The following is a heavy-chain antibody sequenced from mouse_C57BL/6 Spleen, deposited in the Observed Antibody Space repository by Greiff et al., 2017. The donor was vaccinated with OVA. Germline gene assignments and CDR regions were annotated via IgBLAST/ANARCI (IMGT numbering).Heavy chain of an antibody. CDR1: GYTFTSYW. CDR2: IYPSDSET. J-gene: IGHJ1*03. Sequence: VQLQQPGAELVRPGSSVKLSCKASGYTFTSYWMDWVKQRPGQGLEWIGNIYPSDSETHYNQKFKDKATLTVDKSSSTAYMQLSSLTSEDSAVYYCARIPHYYGSSYGYFDVWGTGTTVTVSS. V-gene: IGHV1-61*01. CDR3: ARIPHYYGSSYGYFDV. D-gene: IGHD1-1*01.